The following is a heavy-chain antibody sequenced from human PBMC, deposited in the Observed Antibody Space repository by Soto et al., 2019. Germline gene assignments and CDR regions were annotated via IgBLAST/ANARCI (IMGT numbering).Heavy chain of an antibody. J-gene: IGHJ6*02. D-gene: IGHD1-26*01. CDR3: ARGPVGELPFYYYGMDV. Sequence: GGSLRLSCAASGFTVSSNYMSWVRQAPGKGLEWVSVIYSGGSTSYADSVKGRFTISRDNAKNTLYLQMNSLRAEDTAVYYCARGPVGELPFYYYGMDVWGQGTTVTVSS. CDR1: GFTVSSNY. CDR2: IYSGGST. V-gene: IGHV3-66*01.